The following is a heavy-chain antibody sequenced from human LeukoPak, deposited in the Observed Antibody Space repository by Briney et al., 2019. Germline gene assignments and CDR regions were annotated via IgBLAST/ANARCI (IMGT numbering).Heavy chain of an antibody. CDR2: IYPSDSDT. V-gene: IGHV5-51*01. Sequence: EWMGIIYPSDSDTRYNTPFQGQVTISADKSIRTAYLQWSSLKASDTAMYYCAGFLGSRVDPWGQGTLGIVSS. J-gene: IGHJ5*02. D-gene: IGHD7-27*01. CDR3: AGFLGSRVDP.